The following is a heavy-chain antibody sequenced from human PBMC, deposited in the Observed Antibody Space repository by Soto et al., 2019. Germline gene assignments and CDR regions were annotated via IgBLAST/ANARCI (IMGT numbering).Heavy chain of an antibody. CDR1: GFSFSTYS. D-gene: IGHD3-10*01. J-gene: IGHJ3*02. CDR2: ISSSSSTI. CDR3: ARDRVSGTYYHDAFDI. Sequence: EVQLVESGGGLVQPGGSLRLSCAASGFSFSTYSMNWVRQAPGKALEWVSYISSSSSTIYHADSVKGRFTISRDNAKNSLYLQLNSLRAEDTAVYYLARDRVSGTYYHDAFDIWGQGTMVTVSS. V-gene: IGHV3-48*01.